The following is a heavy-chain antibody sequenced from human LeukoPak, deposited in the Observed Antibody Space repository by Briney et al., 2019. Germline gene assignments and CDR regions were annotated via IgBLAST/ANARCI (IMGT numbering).Heavy chain of an antibody. Sequence: SETLSLTCTVSAGSISSYYWGWIRQPPGKGLEWIGSIYYSGSTYYNPSLKSRVTISVDTSKNQFSLKLSSVTAADTAVYYCARDITGSFDYWGQGNLVTVSS. J-gene: IGHJ4*02. V-gene: IGHV4-39*07. CDR3: ARDITGSFDY. D-gene: IGHD1-14*01. CDR1: AGSISSYY. CDR2: IYYSGST.